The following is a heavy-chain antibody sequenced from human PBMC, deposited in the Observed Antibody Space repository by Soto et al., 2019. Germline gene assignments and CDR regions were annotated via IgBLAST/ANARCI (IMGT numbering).Heavy chain of an antibody. V-gene: IGHV4-34*01. CDR1: GGSFSGYY. D-gene: IGHD3-10*01. Sequence: KTSETLPLTCAVYGGSFSGYYWSWIRQPPGKGLEWIGEINHSGSTNYNPSLKSRVTISVDTSKNQFSLKLSSVTAADTAVYYCARGRFTMVRRGYPARYFDYWGQGTLVTVSS. CDR3: ARGRFTMVRRGYPARYFDY. J-gene: IGHJ4*02. CDR2: INHSGST.